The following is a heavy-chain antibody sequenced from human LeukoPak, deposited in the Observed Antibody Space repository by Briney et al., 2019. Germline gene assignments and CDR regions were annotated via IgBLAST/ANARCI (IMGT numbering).Heavy chain of an antibody. CDR3: ASGYYGSGSYFNPDY. V-gene: IGHV1-3*01. J-gene: IGHJ4*02. CDR2: INAGNGNT. D-gene: IGHD3-10*01. CDR1: GYTFTSYA. Sequence: ASVKVSCKASGYTFTSYAMHWVRQAPGQRLEWMGWINAGNGNTKYSQKFQGRVTITRDTSASTAYMELSSLRSEDTAVYCCASGYYGSGSYFNPDYWGQGTLVTVSS.